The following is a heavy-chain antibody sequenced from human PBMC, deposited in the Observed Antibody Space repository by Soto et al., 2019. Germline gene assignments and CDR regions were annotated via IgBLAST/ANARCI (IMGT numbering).Heavy chain of an antibody. J-gene: IGHJ6*02. Sequence: GGSLILSWAASGFTVSGNHMSWVRQAPGKGLEWVSVIYSGGSTYYADSVKGRFTISRDNSKNTLYLQMNSLRAEDTAVYYCARDRGRVKARLRGYYSGRAFGLQGPTVPVS. D-gene: IGHD5-18*01. V-gene: IGHV3-53*01. CDR2: IYSGGST. CDR1: GFTVSGNH. CDR3: ARDRGRVKARLRGYYSGRAF.